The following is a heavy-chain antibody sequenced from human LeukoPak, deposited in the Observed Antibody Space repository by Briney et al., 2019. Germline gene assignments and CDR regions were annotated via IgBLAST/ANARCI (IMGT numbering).Heavy chain of an antibody. CDR1: GFTFSSYA. J-gene: IGHJ4*02. CDR2: ISGSGATT. D-gene: IGHD5-24*01. Sequence: ARSLRLSCAASGFTFSSYAMSCVRQAPRKWLEWVSTISGSGATTYYADSVKGRFTISRDNSKNTLYLQVNNLRAEDTAVYYCAKEDDYNYIDYWGQGTLVTVSS. CDR3: AKEDDYNYIDY. V-gene: IGHV3-23*01.